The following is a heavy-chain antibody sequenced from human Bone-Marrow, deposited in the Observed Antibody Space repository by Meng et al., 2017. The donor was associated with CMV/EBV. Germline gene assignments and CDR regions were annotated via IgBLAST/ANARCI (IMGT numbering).Heavy chain of an antibody. D-gene: IGHD2-2*01. V-gene: IGHV3-11*01. CDR3: ARDFPYRSSSLCPGNYGMDV. CDR2: ISKNGRTI. CDR1: GFTFGDYY. Sequence: GGSLKISCEASGFTFGDYYMSWIRQAPGKGLEWISYISKNGRTIYYADSVKGRFTISRDDAKNSLYLQMNSLRVEDTAAYYCARDFPYRSSSLCPGNYGMDVWGQGTTVTVSS. J-gene: IGHJ6*02.